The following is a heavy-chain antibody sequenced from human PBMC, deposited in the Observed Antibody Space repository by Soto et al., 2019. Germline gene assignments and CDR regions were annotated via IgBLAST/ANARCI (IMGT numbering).Heavy chain of an antibody. D-gene: IGHD3-10*01. Sequence: GGSLRLSCAASGFTFSSYWMSWVRQAPGKGLEWVANIKQDGSEKYYVDSVKGRFTISRDNAKNSLYLQMNSLRAEDTAVYYCARDKYERLWFGELPANDYWGQGTLVTVSS. V-gene: IGHV3-7*01. CDR3: ARDKYERLWFGELPANDY. CDR2: IKQDGSEK. CDR1: GFTFSSYW. J-gene: IGHJ4*02.